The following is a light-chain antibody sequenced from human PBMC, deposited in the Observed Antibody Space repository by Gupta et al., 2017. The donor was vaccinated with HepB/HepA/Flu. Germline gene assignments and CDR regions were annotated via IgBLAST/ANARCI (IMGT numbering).Light chain of an antibody. CDR2: RNN. V-gene: IGLV1-47*01. Sequence: QSVLTQPPSASGTPGQRVTISCSGSSSNLGSNYVYWYQQHPGTAPKLLIYRNNQRPSGVPDRFSGSKSGTSASLAISGLRSEDEADYYCAAWDDSLGGPVFGGGTKLTVL. J-gene: IGLJ2*01. CDR3: AAWDDSLGGPV. CDR1: SSNLGSNY.